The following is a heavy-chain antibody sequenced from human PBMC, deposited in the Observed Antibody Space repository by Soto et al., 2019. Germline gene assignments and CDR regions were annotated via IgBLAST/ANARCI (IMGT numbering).Heavy chain of an antibody. Sequence: GESLKISCKRSGYSFTSYWISWVRQMPGKGLEWMGRIDPSDSYTNYSPSFQGHVTISADKSISTAYLQWSSLKASDTAMYYCARHSGSSWIYYYYYGMDVWGQGTTVTVSS. V-gene: IGHV5-10-1*01. CDR1: GYSFTSYW. CDR3: ARHSGSSWIYYYYYGMDV. J-gene: IGHJ6*02. CDR2: IDPSDSYT. D-gene: IGHD6-13*01.